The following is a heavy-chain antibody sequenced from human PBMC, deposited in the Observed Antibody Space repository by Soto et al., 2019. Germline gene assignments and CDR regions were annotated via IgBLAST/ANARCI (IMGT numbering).Heavy chain of an antibody. CDR1: GGSISRSSYY. CDR2: MYYGGSS. V-gene: IGHV4-39*01. Sequence: QLQLQESGPGLVKPSETLSLTCTVSGGSISRSSYYWGWIRQPPGKGLEWIGSMYYGGSSYYNLSLKIRCTIAVDTSKNQLSLKVSSVTAADTAVYYCARHVGGGYVLYYYYVDVWGKGTTVTVSS. D-gene: IGHD5-12*01. J-gene: IGHJ6*03. CDR3: ARHVGGGYVLYYYYVDV.